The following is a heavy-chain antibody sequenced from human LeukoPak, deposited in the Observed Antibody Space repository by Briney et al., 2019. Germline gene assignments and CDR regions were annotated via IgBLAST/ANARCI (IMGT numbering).Heavy chain of an antibody. CDR3: ARDYGGYRFDF. V-gene: IGHV4-59*01. J-gene: IGHJ4*02. Sequence: PSETLSLTCTVSGGSMDTYYWSWIRQPPGQGLEWIGYIYSSGSNNYNPSLKRRVTMSVDTSKNQLYLNLSSVTAADTAVYYCARDYGGYRFDFWGQGSLVSVSS. CDR1: GGSMDTYY. CDR2: IYSSGSN. D-gene: IGHD5-12*01.